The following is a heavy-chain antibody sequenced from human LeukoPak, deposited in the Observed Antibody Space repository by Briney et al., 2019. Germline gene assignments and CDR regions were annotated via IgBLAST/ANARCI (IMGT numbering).Heavy chain of an antibody. CDR3: AKDTYSSSLGD. D-gene: IGHD6-13*01. Sequence: GGSLRLSCAASGFTFDDYAMHWVRQAPGKGLEWVSGISWNSGSIGYADSVKGRFTISRDNAKNSLYLQMNSLRAEDTALYYRAKDTYSSSLGDWGQGTLVTVSS. V-gene: IGHV3-9*01. CDR1: GFTFDDYA. J-gene: IGHJ4*02. CDR2: ISWNSGSI.